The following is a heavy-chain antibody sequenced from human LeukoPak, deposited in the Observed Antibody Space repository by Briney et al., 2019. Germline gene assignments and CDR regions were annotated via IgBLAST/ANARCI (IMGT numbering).Heavy chain of an antibody. D-gene: IGHD4-17*01. CDR3: ARDPNGDYIGAFDM. V-gene: IGHV3-23*01. J-gene: IGHJ3*02. CDR2: IRGGGGSA. CDR1: EFTLSTYA. Sequence: PGGSLRLSCAASEFTLSTYAMSWVRQAPGKGPEWVSAIRGGGGSAFYADSVKGRFTISRDNSKYTLFLQMNSLRAEDTAMYYCARDPNGDYIGAFDMWGPGTMVTVSS.